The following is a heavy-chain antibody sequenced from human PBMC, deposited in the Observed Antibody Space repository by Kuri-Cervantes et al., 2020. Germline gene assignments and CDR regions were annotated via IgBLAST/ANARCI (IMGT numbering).Heavy chain of an antibody. V-gene: IGHV7-4-1*02. D-gene: IGHD3-10*01. CDR2: INTNTGNP. CDR1: GYTFTSYA. CDR3: ARAILTMVRGDAFDI. J-gene: IGHJ3*02. Sequence: ASFKVFCNASGYTFTSYAMNWVRQAPGQGLEWMGWINTNTGNPTYAQGFTGRFVFSLDTSVSTAYLQISSLKAEDTAVYYCARAILTMVRGDAFDIWGQGTMVTVSS.